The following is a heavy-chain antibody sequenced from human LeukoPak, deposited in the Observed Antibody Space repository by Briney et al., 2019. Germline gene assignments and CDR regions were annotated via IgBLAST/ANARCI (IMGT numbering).Heavy chain of an antibody. V-gene: IGHV1-69*05. CDR3: ARVPPSAHQLFSSDY. CDR2: IIPIFGTA. J-gene: IGHJ4*02. Sequence: SVKVSCKASGGTFSRYAISWVRQAPGQGLEWMGGIIPIFGTANYAQKFQDRVTITTDESTTTAYMELRSLRSDDTAVYYCARVPPSAHQLFSSDYWGQGTQVTVSS. D-gene: IGHD2-2*01. CDR1: GGTFSRYA.